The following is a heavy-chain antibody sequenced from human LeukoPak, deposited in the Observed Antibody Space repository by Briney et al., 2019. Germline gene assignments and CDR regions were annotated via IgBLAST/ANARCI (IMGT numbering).Heavy chain of an antibody. D-gene: IGHD4-17*01. CDR3: ATDYGDYVGAFDI. J-gene: IGHJ3*02. V-gene: IGHV3-23*01. CDR2: ISGGGDST. CDR1: AFTFSSYA. Sequence: GRCLRLSCAASAFTFSSYAMGSVRQAPGKGLEWVSTISGGGDSTDYADSVKGRFTITRDNSKITLSLQMNSLRAEDTAVYYCATDYGDYVGAFDIWGQGTMVTVSS.